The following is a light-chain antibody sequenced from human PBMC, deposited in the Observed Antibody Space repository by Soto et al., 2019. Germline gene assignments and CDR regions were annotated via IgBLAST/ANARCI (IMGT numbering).Light chain of an antibody. Sequence: DVQMTQSPSTLSASVGDRVTITCRASHTISIWLAWYQQKPGKAPKALIFRASNLESGVPSRFSGRGSGTEFTLTISSLQPDDFATYYCQQYYSSSVSFGPGTKVDIK. CDR1: HTISIW. CDR3: QQYYSSSVS. J-gene: IGKJ3*01. CDR2: RAS. V-gene: IGKV1-5*03.